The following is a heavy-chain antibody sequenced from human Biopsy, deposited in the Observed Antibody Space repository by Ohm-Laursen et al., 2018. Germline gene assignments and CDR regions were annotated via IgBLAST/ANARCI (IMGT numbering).Heavy chain of an antibody. CDR3: ARVAGGYAYYYGMDV. V-gene: IGHV4-38-2*01. J-gene: IGHJ6*02. Sequence: PSDTLSLTYVVSGYSVTNDYYWGWIRQPPGKGLEWIGNIYYDGITYYNPSLKSRVAMSVDTSKNQFSLRLTSVTAADTAVYYCARVAGGYAYYYGMDVWGQGTTVSVSS. D-gene: IGHD5-12*01. CDR2: IYYDGIT. CDR1: GYSVTNDYY.